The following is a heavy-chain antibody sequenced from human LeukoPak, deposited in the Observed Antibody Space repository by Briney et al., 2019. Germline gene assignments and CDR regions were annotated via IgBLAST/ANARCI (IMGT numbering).Heavy chain of an antibody. J-gene: IGHJ5*02. CDR2: IYYSGST. V-gene: IGHV4-59*01. CDR1: GGSISNYY. CDR3: ARVSLLRYGSGWYGFDP. D-gene: IGHD6-19*01. Sequence: SETLSLTCTVSGGSISNYYWSWIRRPPGKGLEWIGYIYYSGSTNHNPSLKSRVTMSVDTSKNHFSLKLSSVTAADTAVYYCARVSLLRYGSGWYGFDPWGQGTLVTVSS.